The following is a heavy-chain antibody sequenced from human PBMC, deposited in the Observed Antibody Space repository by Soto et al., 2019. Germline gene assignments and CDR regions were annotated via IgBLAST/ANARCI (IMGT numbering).Heavy chain of an antibody. J-gene: IGHJ4*02. CDR1: GYTFTSYG. D-gene: IGHD3-22*01. Sequence: QVQLVQSGAEVKKPGASVKVSCKASGYTFTSYGISWVRQAPGQGLEWMGWISAYNGNTNYAQKLQGRVTMTTDTSTSTAYMELSSLRSDDTAVYYCARPRHEYYYDSSGPSPSYYFDYWGQGTLVTVSS. CDR2: ISAYNGNT. CDR3: ARPRHEYYYDSSGPSPSYYFDY. V-gene: IGHV1-18*01.